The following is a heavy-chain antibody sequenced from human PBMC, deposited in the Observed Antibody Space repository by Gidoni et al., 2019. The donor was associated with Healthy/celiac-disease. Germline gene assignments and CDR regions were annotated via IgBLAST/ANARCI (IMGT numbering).Heavy chain of an antibody. CDR2: IYYSGRT. CDR3: ASLGGGSEYFQH. V-gene: IGHV4-59*01. J-gene: IGHJ1*01. Sequence: QVQLPASGPGLVNPSEPLSPPCPVSGGSISSYYWSWIRQPPGKGLEWIEYIYYSGRTNYNPSLKSRVTISVDTSKNQFSLKLSSVTAADTAVYYCASLGGGSEYFQHWGQGTLVTVSS. D-gene: IGHD2-15*01. CDR1: GGSISSYY.